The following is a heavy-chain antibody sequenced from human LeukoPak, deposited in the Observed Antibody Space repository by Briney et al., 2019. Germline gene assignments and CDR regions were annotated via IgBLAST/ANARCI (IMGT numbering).Heavy chain of an antibody. CDR1: GGSISSYY. V-gene: IGHV4-59*12. CDR3: ARDLLATIDYYYMDV. J-gene: IGHJ6*03. D-gene: IGHD5-12*01. CDR2: IYYSGST. Sequence: PSETLSLTCTGSGGSISSYYWSWIRQPPGKGLEWIWYIYYSGSTNYNPSLKSRVTISVDTSKNQFSLKLSSVTAADTAVYYCARDLLATIDYYYMDVWSKGTTVTVSS.